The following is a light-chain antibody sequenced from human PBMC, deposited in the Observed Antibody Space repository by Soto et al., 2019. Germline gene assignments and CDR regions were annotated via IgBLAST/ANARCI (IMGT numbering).Light chain of an antibody. V-gene: IGLV2-14*01. Sequence: QSALTQPASVPGSPGQSITISCTGTSSDVGGYNNVSWYQQHPGKAPKLMIYEVSNRPSGVSNRFSGSKSGNTASLTISGLQAEDEADYYCSSYTSSSTVVFGGGTKLTVL. J-gene: IGLJ2*01. CDR3: SSYTSSSTVV. CDR2: EVS. CDR1: SSDVGGYNN.